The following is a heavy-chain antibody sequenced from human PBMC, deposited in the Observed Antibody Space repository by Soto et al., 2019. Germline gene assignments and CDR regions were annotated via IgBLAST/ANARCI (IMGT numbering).Heavy chain of an antibody. CDR2: INYSGRS. D-gene: IGHD2-8*02. V-gene: IGHV4-59*01. J-gene: IGHJ5*02. CDR1: GDSSSTYY. CDR3: ARSYCADSVSCNWFDP. Sequence: QVQRQESGPGLVKSSETLSLTCSVSGDSSSTYYWGWIRQPAGKGLEWIGYINYSGRSNHNPSLKSRLSISVDASKNQVSLKLTSVTAADTAVYYCARSYCADSVSCNWFDPWGQGTLVVVSS.